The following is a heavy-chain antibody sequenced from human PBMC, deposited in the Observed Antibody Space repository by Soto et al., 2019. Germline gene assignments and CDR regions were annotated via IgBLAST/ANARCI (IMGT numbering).Heavy chain of an antibody. V-gene: IGHV4-59*08. Sequence: PSETLSLTCTVSGGSISDYYWSWIRQPPGKGLEWIAYIYYTGRTFYNPSLKGRVTISVDTSKNQFSLKLSSVTAADTAVYYCARHHTPYGFFDYWGQGTLVTVSS. CDR3: ARHHTPYGFFDY. D-gene: IGHD4-17*01. J-gene: IGHJ4*02. CDR1: GGSISDYY. CDR2: IYYTGRT.